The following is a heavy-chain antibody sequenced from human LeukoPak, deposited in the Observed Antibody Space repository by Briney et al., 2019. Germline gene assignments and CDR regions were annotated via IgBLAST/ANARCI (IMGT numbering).Heavy chain of an antibody. CDR2: ISSTGGDI. CDR3: ATDDRDYYYYYMDV. CDR1: GFTFSIYG. Sequence: PGVSLRLSCAASGFTFSIYGMNWVRQAPGKGLEWVSSISSTGGDIYYADSVRGRFTISRDNAKNSLYLQLNRLRAEDTAVYFCATDDRDYYYYYMDVWGKGTTLTVSS. J-gene: IGHJ6*03. V-gene: IGHV3-21*01. D-gene: IGHD3-10*01.